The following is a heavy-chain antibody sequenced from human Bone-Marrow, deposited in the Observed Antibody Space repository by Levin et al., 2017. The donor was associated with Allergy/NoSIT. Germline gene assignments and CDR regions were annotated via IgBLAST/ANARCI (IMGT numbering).Heavy chain of an antibody. J-gene: IGHJ6*02. V-gene: IGHV3-9*01. CDR3: AKSLSLRFLEWSIRGLTTIWAHRYYYGMDV. Sequence: AGGSLRLSCAASGFTFDDYAMHWVRQAPGKGLEWVSGISWNSGSIGYADSVKGRFTISRDNAKNSLYLQMNSLRAEDTALYYCAKSLSLRFLEWSIRGLTTIWAHRYYYGMDVWGQGTTVTVSS. CDR2: ISWNSGSI. D-gene: IGHD3-3*01. CDR1: GFTFDDYA.